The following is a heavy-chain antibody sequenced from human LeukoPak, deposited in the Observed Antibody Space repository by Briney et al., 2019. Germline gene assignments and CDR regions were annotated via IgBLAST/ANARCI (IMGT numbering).Heavy chain of an antibody. Sequence: PGGSLRLSCAASGFTFSSYGMSWVRQAPGKGLEWDSTLSGSDGTTYYAGSVKGRFTVSRDNTKNTFYLQMNSLRAEDTAVYYCAKRAPLYSSTPGNYFDSWGQGTLVTVSS. J-gene: IGHJ4*02. CDR3: AKRAPLYSSTPGNYFDS. V-gene: IGHV3-23*01. CDR1: GFTFSSYG. CDR2: LSGSDGTT. D-gene: IGHD6-19*01.